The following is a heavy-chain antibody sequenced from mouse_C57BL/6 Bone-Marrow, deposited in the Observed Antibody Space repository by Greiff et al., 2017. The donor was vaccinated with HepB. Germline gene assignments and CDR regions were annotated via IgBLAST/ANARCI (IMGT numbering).Heavy chain of an antibody. CDR1: GFSLTSYG. D-gene: IGHD2-4*01. CDR2: IWGVGST. J-gene: IGHJ3*01. CDR3: ASRDDYDGKGLFAY. V-gene: IGHV2-6*01. Sequence: VQLVESGPGLVAPSQSLSISCTVSGFSLTSYGVDWVRQSPGKGLEWLGVIWGVGSTNYNSALKSRLSISKDNSKRQVFLKMNSLQTDDTAMYYCASRDDYDGKGLFAYWGQGTLVTVSA.